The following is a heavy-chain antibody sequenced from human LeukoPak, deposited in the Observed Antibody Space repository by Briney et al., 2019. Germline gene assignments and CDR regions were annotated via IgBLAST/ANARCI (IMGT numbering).Heavy chain of an antibody. CDR3: ARIEDVDTAMAY. Sequence: AASVKVSCKASGYTFTGYYMHWVRQAPGQGLEWMGWISAYNGNTNYAQKLQGRVTMTTDTSTSTVYMELSSLRSEDTAVYYCARIEDVDTAMAYWGQGTLVTVSS. V-gene: IGHV1-18*04. CDR1: GYTFTGYY. J-gene: IGHJ4*02. D-gene: IGHD5-18*01. CDR2: ISAYNGNT.